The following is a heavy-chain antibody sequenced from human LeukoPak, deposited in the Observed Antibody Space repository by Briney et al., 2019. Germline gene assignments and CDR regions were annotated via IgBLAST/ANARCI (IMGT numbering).Heavy chain of an antibody. J-gene: IGHJ5*02. D-gene: IGHD2-2*01. CDR2: IYYSGST. V-gene: IGHV4-61*08. CDR3: ARHQYQLLPHNWFDP. CDR1: GGSISSGGYY. Sequence: SETLSLTCTVSGGSISSGGYYWSWIRQPPGKGLEWIGYIYYSGSTNYNPSLKSRVTISVDTSKNQFSLKLSSVTAADTAVYYCARHQYQLLPHNWFDPWGQGTLVTVSS.